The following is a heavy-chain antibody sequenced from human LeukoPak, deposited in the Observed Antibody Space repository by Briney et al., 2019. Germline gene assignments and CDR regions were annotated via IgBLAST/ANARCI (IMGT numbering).Heavy chain of an antibody. V-gene: IGHV4-4*07. J-gene: IGHJ5*02. CDR2: IYTSGST. D-gene: IGHD6-13*01. Sequence: PSETLSLTCTVSGGSISSYYWSWIRQPAGKGLEWIGRIYTSGSTNYNPSLKSRVTMSVDTSKNHFSQKLSSVTAAGTAVYYCASSSWGGGGSNWFDPWGQGTLVTVSS. CDR3: ASSSWGGGGSNWFDP. CDR1: GGSISSYY.